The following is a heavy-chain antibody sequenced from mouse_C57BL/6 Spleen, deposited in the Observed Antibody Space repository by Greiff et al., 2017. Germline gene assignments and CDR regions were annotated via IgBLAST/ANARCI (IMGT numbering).Heavy chain of an antibody. Sequence: VQLQQPGAELVRPGSSVKLSCKASGYTFTSYWLHWVKQRPIQGLEWIGNIDPSDSETHYNQKFKDKATLTVDKSSSTAYMQLSSLTSEDSAVYYCARSGGSYYLDYWGQGTTLTVAS. CDR1: GYTFTSYW. CDR3: ARSGGSYYLDY. V-gene: IGHV1-52*01. D-gene: IGHD3-1*01. J-gene: IGHJ2*01. CDR2: IDPSDSET.